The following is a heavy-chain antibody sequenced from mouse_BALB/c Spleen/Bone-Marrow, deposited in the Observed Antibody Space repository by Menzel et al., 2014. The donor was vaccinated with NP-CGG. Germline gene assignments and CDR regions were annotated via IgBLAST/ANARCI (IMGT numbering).Heavy chain of an antibody. CDR3: ARYLGAYCDY. CDR2: LYYSGTI. Sequence: EVQLQQSGPGLVKPSQTVSLTCTVTGISITTGNYRWSWIRQFPGNKLEWIGYLYYSGTITYNPSLTSRTTITQDTSKSQFFLEMSSLTAEDTATYYCARYLGAYCDYWGQGTTHTGSS. V-gene: IGHV3-5*02. D-gene: IGHD1-1*01. J-gene: IGHJ2*01. CDR1: GISITTGNYR.